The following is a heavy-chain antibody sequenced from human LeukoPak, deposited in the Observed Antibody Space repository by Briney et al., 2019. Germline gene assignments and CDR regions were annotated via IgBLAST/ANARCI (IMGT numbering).Heavy chain of an antibody. CDR1: GGSISSYY. CDR2: IYTSGST. V-gene: IGHV4-4*07. D-gene: IGHD6-19*01. J-gene: IGHJ3*02. Sequence: SETLSLTCTVSGGSISSYYWSWIRQPAGKGLEWIGRIYTSGSTKYNPSLKSRVTMSVDTSKNQFSLKLSSVTAADTAVYYCARGSRWLLAFDIWGQGTMVTVSS. CDR3: ARGSRWLLAFDI.